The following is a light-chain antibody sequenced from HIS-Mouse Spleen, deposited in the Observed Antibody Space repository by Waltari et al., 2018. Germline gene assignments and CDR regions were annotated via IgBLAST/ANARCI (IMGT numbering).Light chain of an antibody. J-gene: IGKJ4*01. CDR2: DAS. Sequence: DIVLTQSPATLSLSPAERATLSCRASKSVSSYLAWYQQKPGQAPRLLIYDASNRATGIPARFSGSGSGTDFTLTISSLEPEDFAVYYCQQRSNWPPGTFGGGTKVEIK. V-gene: IGKV3-11*01. CDR3: QQRSNWPPGT. CDR1: KSVSSY.